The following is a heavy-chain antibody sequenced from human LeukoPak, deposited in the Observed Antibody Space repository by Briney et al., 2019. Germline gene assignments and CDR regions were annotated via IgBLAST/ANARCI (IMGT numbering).Heavy chain of an antibody. D-gene: IGHD5-12*01. V-gene: IGHV4-31*03. J-gene: IGHJ3*02. CDR3: AGDSGYNAFDI. CDR2: IYYSGST. Sequence: SETLSLTCTVSGGSISSGGYCWSWIRQHPGKGLEWIGYIYYSGSTYYNPSLKSRVTISVDTSKNQFSLKLSSVTAADTAVYYCAGDSGYNAFDIWGQGTMVTVSS. CDR1: GGSISSGGYC.